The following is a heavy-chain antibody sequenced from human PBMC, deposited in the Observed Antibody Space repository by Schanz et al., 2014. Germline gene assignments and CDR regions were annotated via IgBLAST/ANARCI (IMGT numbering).Heavy chain of an antibody. J-gene: IGHJ4*02. Sequence: QVQLVESGGGLVQPGRSLRLSCAASGFTFSSYAMHWVRQAPGKGLEWVAVMSYDGSNKYYADSVKGRFTISRDTPKNTLYLQMNSLRVEDTALYYCAREYSSYGTVYYWGQGTLVTVSS. CDR3: AREYSSYGTVYY. CDR2: MSYDGSNK. D-gene: IGHD5-12*01. V-gene: IGHV3-30-3*01. CDR1: GFTFSSYA.